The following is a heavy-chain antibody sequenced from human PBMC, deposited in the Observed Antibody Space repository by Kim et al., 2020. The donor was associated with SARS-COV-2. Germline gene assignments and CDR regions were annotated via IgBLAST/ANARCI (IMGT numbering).Heavy chain of an antibody. J-gene: IGHJ4*02. V-gene: IGHV3-23*01. CDR3: AKDQRFGEGN. CDR2: ISGTGITT. Sequence: GGSLRLSCAASGFTFSSYAMSWVRQAPGKGLEWVSAISGTGITTHYADSVKGRFTISRDNSKNTLSLQMNSLRAEDTAVYYCAKDQRFGEGNWGQGTLVT. D-gene: IGHD3-10*01. CDR1: GFTFSSYA.